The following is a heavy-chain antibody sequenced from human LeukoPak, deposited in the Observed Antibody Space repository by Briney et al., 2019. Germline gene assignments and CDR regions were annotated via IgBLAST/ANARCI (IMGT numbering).Heavy chain of an antibody. CDR1: GFTFNDYA. J-gene: IGHJ6*02. CDR2: ISSSSSYI. V-gene: IGHV3-21*01. D-gene: IGHD4-17*01. CDR3: ARATVYVYYYYYGMDV. Sequence: PGRSLRLSCAPSGFTFNDYAMHWVRQAPGKGLEWVSSISSSSSYIYYADSVKGRFTISRDNAKNSLYLQMNSLRAEDTAVYYCARATVYVYYYYYGMDVWGQGTTVTVSS.